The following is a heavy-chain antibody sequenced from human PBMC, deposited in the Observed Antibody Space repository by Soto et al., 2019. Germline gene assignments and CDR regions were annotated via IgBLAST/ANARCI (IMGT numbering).Heavy chain of an antibody. V-gene: IGHV1-69*02. J-gene: IGHJ5*02. CDR1: GGTFSSYT. CDR2: IIPILGIA. CDR3: ASSRTLWFGELLYGANWFDP. D-gene: IGHD3-10*01. Sequence: GASVKVSCKASGGTFSSYTISWVRQAPGQGLEWMGRIIPILGIANYAQKFQGRVTITADKSTSTAYMELSSLRSEDTAVYYCASSRTLWFGELLYGANWFDPWGQGTLVTVSS.